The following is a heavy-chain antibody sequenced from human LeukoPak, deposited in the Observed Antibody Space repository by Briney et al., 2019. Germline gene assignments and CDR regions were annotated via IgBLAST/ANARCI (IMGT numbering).Heavy chain of an antibody. CDR2: ISPIGDGT. V-gene: IGHV3-23*01. Sequence: GGSLRLSCAASEFPFSSYAMSWVRQAPGKGPEWVSGISPIGDGTYYADSVKGRFTISRDNSKNTLYLQMNSLRGEDTAVYYCARVICSGGSCYSGYYGMDVWGQGTTVTVSS. CDR3: ARVICSGGSCYSGYYGMDV. J-gene: IGHJ6*02. CDR1: EFPFSSYA. D-gene: IGHD2-15*01.